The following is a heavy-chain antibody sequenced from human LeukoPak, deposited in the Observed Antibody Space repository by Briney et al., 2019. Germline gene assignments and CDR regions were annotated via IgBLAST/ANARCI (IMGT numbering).Heavy chain of an antibody. CDR2: IYYSGST. J-gene: IGHJ6*02. Sequence: SETLSLTCTVSGGSISSYYWSWIRQPPGKGLEWIGYIYYSGSTNSNPSLKSRVSISADTSKNQFFLKLTFVTAADTAVYYCARDRSSSWRYYYGMDVWGQGTTVTVSS. CDR1: GGSISSYY. D-gene: IGHD6-13*01. V-gene: IGHV4-59*01. CDR3: ARDRSSSWRYYYGMDV.